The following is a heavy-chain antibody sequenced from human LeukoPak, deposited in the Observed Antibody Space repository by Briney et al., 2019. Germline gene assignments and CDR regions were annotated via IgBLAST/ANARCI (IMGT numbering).Heavy chain of an antibody. CDR2: ISGSGGST. Sequence: PGGSLRLSCAASGFTFSSYAMSWVRQAPGKGLEWVSAISGSGGSTYYADSVKGQFTISRDNSKNTLYLQMNSLRAEDTAVYYCAKGSRYYDSSATDYWGQGTLVTVSS. CDR1: GFTFSSYA. CDR3: AKGSRYYDSSATDY. V-gene: IGHV3-23*01. D-gene: IGHD3-22*01. J-gene: IGHJ4*02.